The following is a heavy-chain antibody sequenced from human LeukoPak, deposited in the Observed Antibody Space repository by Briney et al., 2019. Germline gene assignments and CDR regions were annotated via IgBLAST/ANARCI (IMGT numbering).Heavy chain of an antibody. Sequence: SETLSLTCTVSGGSISSYYWNWIRQPAGKGLEWIGRIYTTGSTNYNPSLKSRVTMSVDTSKSQFSLKLSSVTAADTAMYYCARTLYYGDFAHDAFDIWGQGTMVTVSS. CDR2: IYTTGST. CDR1: GGSISSYY. V-gene: IGHV4-4*07. J-gene: IGHJ3*02. D-gene: IGHD4-17*01. CDR3: ARTLYYGDFAHDAFDI.